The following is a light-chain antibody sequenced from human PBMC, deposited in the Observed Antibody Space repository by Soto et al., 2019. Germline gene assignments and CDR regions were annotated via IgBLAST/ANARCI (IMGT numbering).Light chain of an antibody. J-gene: IGLJ1*01. CDR3: SSYTTPYFYV. CDR1: GRNVGANNY. Sequence: QSVLTQPASVSGFPGQSITISCTGTGRNVGANNYFSWYQQHPGKAPKLILHGDTNRPSGVSNRFSGSNSAYTASLTIAGLQADDEADYYCSSYTTPYFYVFGPGTKVTVL. V-gene: IGLV2-14*01. CDR2: GDT.